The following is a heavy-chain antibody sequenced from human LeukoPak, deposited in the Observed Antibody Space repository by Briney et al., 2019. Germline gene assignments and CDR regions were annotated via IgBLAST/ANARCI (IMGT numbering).Heavy chain of an antibody. CDR2: ISYDGSNK. D-gene: IGHD2-15*01. V-gene: IGHV3-30*03. J-gene: IGHJ4*02. CDR1: GFTFSSYG. Sequence: PGGSLRLSCAASGFTFSSYGMHWVRQAPGKGLEWVAVISYDGSNKYYADSVKGRFTISRDNSKNTLYLQMNSLRAEDTAVYYCAREDTRDRLQYYFDYWGQGTLVTVSS. CDR3: AREDTRDRLQYYFDY.